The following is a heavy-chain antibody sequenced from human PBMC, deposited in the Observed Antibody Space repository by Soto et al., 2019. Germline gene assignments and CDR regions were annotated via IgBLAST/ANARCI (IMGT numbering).Heavy chain of an antibody. CDR2: IIPMSGTS. CDR1: GGTFSNYA. CDR3: ARGVRTGFYGMDV. J-gene: IGHJ6*02. V-gene: IGHV1-69*13. D-gene: IGHD3-10*01. Sequence: SVKVSCKASGGTFSNYAISWVRQAPGQGLEWVGGIIPMSGTSNYAQNFQGRVSITADESTSTAYMELGSLRSEDTAVYYWARGVRTGFYGMDVWGQGTTVTVSS.